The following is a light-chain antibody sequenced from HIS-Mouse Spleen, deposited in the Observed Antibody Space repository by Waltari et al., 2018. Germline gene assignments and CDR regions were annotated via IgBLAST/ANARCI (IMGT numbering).Light chain of an antibody. CDR2: EGS. Sequence: QSALTQPASVSGSPGQSITISCTGTSSAVGSYNLVSWYQHHPGKAPKLMIYEGSKRPSGISNRFAGSKSGNTASLTISGLQAEDEADYYCCSYAGSSTWVFGGGTKLTVL. CDR3: CSYAGSSTWV. CDR1: SSAVGSYNL. V-gene: IGLV2-23*01. J-gene: IGLJ3*02.